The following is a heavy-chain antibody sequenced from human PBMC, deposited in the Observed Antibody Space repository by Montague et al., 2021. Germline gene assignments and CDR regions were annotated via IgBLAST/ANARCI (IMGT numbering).Heavy chain of an antibody. CDR2: INHNGST. J-gene: IGHJ5*02. D-gene: IGHD2-21*02. CDR3: ARRGVVTGWFDP. Sequence: SETLSLTCTVYGGSFSGYYWSWICQSPGKGLEWIGEINHNGSTNYNPSLKSRVTISVDTSKNQFSLKLSSVTAADTAVYYCARRGVVTGWFDPWGQGTLVTVSS. V-gene: IGHV4-34*01. CDR1: GGSFSGYY.